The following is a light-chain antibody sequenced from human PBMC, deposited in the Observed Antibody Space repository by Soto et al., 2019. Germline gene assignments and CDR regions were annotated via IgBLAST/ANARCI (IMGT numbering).Light chain of an antibody. CDR2: GAS. Sequence: EIVLTQSPGTLSLSPGARATLSCRASQSVSSSYLAWYQQKPGQAPRLLIYGASSRATGIPDRFSGSGSGTDFTLTISRLEPEDFAVYYGQQYGSSPPITFGQGTLLEI. CDR1: QSVSSSY. V-gene: IGKV3-20*01. CDR3: QQYGSSPPIT. J-gene: IGKJ5*01.